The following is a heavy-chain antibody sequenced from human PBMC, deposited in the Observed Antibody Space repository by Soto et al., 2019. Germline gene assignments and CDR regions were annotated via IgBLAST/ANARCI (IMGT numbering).Heavy chain of an antibody. CDR1: GFTFSSYA. Sequence: EVQLLESGGGLVQPGGSLRLSCAASGFTFSSYAMSWVRQAPGKGLEWVSAISGSGGSTYYADSVKGRFTISRDNSKNTLYLQMNSLRAEDTAVYYCAKKGGGFGRITMIVVVPNNDAFDIWGQGTMVTVSS. CDR3: AKKGGGFGRITMIVVVPNNDAFDI. J-gene: IGHJ3*02. D-gene: IGHD3-22*01. CDR2: ISGSGGST. V-gene: IGHV3-23*01.